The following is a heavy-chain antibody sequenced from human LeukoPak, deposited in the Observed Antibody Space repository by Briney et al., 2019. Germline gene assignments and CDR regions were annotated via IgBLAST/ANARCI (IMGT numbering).Heavy chain of an antibody. V-gene: IGHV4-34*01. CDR2: INHSGST. D-gene: IGHD2-8*01. J-gene: IGHJ5*02. Sequence: SETLSLTCAVYGGSFSGYYWSWIRQPPGKGLEWIGEINHSGSTNYNPSLKSRVTISVDTSKNQFSLKLSSVTAADTAVYYCASQGHYTNGVCYLWGQGTLVTVSS. CDR1: GGSFSGYY. CDR3: ASQGHYTNGVCYL.